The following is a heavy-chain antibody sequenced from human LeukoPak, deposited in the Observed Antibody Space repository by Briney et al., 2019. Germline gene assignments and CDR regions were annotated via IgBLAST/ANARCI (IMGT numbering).Heavy chain of an antibody. CDR1: GYNFISYY. Sequence: ATVKVSCKASGYNFISYYMHWVRQAPGQGLEWMGIINPSGGSTSYAQKFQDRVTMTRDTSTSTVYMELSSLKSEDTAVYYCAREDVVLVDAVRYQYYGMDVWGQGTTVTVSS. CDR2: INPSGGST. D-gene: IGHD2-8*01. J-gene: IGHJ6*02. CDR3: AREDVVLVDAVRYQYYGMDV. V-gene: IGHV1-46*01.